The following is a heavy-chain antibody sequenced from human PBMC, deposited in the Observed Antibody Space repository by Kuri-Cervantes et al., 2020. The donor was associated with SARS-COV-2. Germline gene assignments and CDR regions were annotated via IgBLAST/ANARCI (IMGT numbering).Heavy chain of an antibody. CDR2: IYTSGGT. J-gene: IGHJ4*02. Sequence: SETLSLTCSVSGGSISSGSYYCTWIRQPAGKGLEWIGHIYTSGGTNYNPSLKSRVTISVDTSKNQFSLKLSSVTAADTAVYYCARSGEDYPFDYWGQGTLVTVSS. CDR1: GGSISSGSYY. D-gene: IGHD3-10*01. CDR3: ARSGEDYPFDY. V-gene: IGHV4-61*09.